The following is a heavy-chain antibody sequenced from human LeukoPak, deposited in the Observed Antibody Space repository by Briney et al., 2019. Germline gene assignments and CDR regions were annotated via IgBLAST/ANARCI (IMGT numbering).Heavy chain of an antibody. D-gene: IGHD5-24*01. CDR1: GGSFSDYY. J-gene: IGHJ4*02. CDR2: INHSGST. CDR3: ARHRGYNPPDN. Sequence: SETLSLTCAVYGGSFSDYYWSWIRQPPGKGLEWIGEINHSGSTNYNPSLKSRVTISVDTSKNQFSLKLRSVTAADTVVYYCARHRGYNPPDNWGQGTLVTVSS. V-gene: IGHV4-34*01.